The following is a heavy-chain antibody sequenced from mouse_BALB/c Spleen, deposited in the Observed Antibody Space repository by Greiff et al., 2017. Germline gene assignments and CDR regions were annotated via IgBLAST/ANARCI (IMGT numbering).Heavy chain of an antibody. CDR1: GFTFSNYW. Sequence: EVKLMESGGGLVQPGGSMKLSCVASGFTFSNYWMNWVRQSPEKGLEWVAEIRLKSNNYATHYAESVKGRFTISRDDSKSSVYLQMNNLRAEDTGIYYCTRNYGTYRDFDVWGAGTTVTVSS. CDR3: TRNYGTYRDFDV. J-gene: IGHJ1*01. CDR2: IRLKSNNYAT. D-gene: IGHD2-1*01. V-gene: IGHV6-6*02.